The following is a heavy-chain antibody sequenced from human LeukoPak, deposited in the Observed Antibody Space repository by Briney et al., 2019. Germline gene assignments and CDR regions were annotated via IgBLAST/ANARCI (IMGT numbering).Heavy chain of an antibody. CDR1: GDSISSYY. J-gene: IGHJ4*02. CDR3: ARVEGLIWYDYVWGSYRPGYYFDY. V-gene: IGHV4-59*01. CDR2: IYYSGST. D-gene: IGHD3-16*02. Sequence: SETLSLTCTVSGDSISSYYWSWIRQPPGKGLEWIGYIYYSGSTNYNPSLKSRVTISVDTSKNQFSLKLSSVTAADTAVYYCARVEGLIWYDYVWGSYRPGYYFDYWGQGTLVTVSS.